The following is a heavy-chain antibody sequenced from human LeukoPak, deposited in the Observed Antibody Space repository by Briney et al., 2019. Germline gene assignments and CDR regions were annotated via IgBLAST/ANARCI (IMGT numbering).Heavy chain of an antibody. Sequence: SGGSLRLSCAVSGFTFSSYWMHWVRQAPGKGLVWVSRVSTDGSSTSYADSVKGRFTISRDNAKNTLYLQMNSLRTEDTGVFYCARAPGYSSGIFDYWGQGTLVTVSS. D-gene: IGHD6-25*01. V-gene: IGHV3-74*01. J-gene: IGHJ4*02. CDR3: ARAPGYSSGIFDY. CDR1: GFTFSSYW. CDR2: VSTDGSST.